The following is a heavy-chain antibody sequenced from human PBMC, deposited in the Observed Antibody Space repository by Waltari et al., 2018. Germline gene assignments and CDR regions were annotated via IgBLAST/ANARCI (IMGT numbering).Heavy chain of an antibody. Sequence: QVQLVQSGAEVKKPGASVKVSCKASGYTFTGHYMHWVRQAPGQGLEWMGWINPNSGGTNYAQKFQGRVTMTRDTSISTAYMELSRLRSDDTAVYYCASHLPPGIAAAAYYYYGMDVWGQGTTVTVSS. D-gene: IGHD6-13*01. V-gene: IGHV1-2*02. CDR1: GYTFTGHY. CDR3: ASHLPPGIAAAAYYYYGMDV. CDR2: INPNSGGT. J-gene: IGHJ6*02.